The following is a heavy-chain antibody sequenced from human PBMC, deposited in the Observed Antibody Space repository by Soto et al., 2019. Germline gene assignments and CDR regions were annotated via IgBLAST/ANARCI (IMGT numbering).Heavy chain of an antibody. D-gene: IGHD6-13*01. V-gene: IGHV4-34*01. J-gene: IGHJ4*02. CDR1: GGSFSGYY. Sequence: QVQLQQWGAGLLKPSETLSLTCAVYGGSFSGYYWSWIRQPPGKGLQWIGEINHSGSTNYNPSLNSRVTXXVXTXXHQFSLKLRSVTAADTAVFYCARVPYSSSWYYIDYWGQGSLVTVSS. CDR3: ARVPYSSSWYYIDY. CDR2: INHSGST.